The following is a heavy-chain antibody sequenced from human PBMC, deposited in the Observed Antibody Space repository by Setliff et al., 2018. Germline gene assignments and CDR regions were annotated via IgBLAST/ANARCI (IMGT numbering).Heavy chain of an antibody. CDR3: AKVNNRFWSGYYPYYYAMYV. J-gene: IGHJ6*02. CDR2: ISGSGGST. Sequence: GGSLRLSCAASGFTFSSYAMSWVRQAPGKGLEWVSAISGSGGSTYYADSVKGRLTISRDNSKNTLYLQMNSLGAEDTAVYYCAKVNNRFWSGYYPYYYAMYVCGQGTTVTVSS. CDR1: GFTFSSYA. V-gene: IGHV3-23*01. D-gene: IGHD3-3*01.